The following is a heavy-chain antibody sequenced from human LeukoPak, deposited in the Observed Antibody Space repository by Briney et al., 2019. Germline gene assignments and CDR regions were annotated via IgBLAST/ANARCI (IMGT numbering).Heavy chain of an antibody. V-gene: IGHV3-23*01. CDR1: GFTFSSYA. Sequence: TGGSLRLSCAASGFTFSSYAMSWVCQAPGKGLEWVSAISGSGGSTYYADSVKGRFTISRDNSKNTLYLQMNSLRAEDTAVYYCAKGAPYCSSTSCYGDYWGQGTLVTVSS. CDR3: AKGAPYCSSTSCYGDY. CDR2: ISGSGGST. J-gene: IGHJ4*02. D-gene: IGHD2-2*01.